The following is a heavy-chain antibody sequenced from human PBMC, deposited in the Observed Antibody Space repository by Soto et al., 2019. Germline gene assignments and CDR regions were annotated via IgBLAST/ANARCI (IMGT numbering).Heavy chain of an antibody. V-gene: IGHV3-33*01. CDR3: VREGRGSFDF. CDR1: VFTFTKFG. D-gene: IGHD5-12*01. Sequence: VGSLRLSCASSVFTFTKFGMHCVRQAPGKGLEWVAIIWYDGSHKYYADSVKGRFTISRDNSKNTVSLQMSSLTADDTAIYYCVREGRGSFDFWGRGTMVSVSS. J-gene: IGHJ3*01. CDR2: IWYDGSHK.